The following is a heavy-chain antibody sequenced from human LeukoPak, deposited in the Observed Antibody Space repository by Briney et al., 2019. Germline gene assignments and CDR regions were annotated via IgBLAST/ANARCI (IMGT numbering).Heavy chain of an antibody. Sequence: PGGSLRLSCAASGFTFSSYAMHWVRQAPGKGLEWVAVISYDGSNKYYADSVKGRFTISRDNSKNTLYLQMNSLRAEDTAVYYCAKWLAGDYGDSRWWFDPWGQGTLVTVSS. J-gene: IGHJ5*02. V-gene: IGHV3-30-3*02. CDR2: ISYDGSNK. D-gene: IGHD4-17*01. CDR1: GFTFSSYA. CDR3: AKWLAGDYGDSRWWFDP.